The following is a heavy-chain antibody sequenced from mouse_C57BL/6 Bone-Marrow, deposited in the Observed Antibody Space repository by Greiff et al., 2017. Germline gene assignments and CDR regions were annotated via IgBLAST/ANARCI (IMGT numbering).Heavy chain of an antibody. CDR2: ISSVGSYT. Sequence: EVMLVEFGGDLVKTGGSLILSCAASGFTFSSYGMSWVRQTPDKRRKWVATISSVGSYTYYPDSVKGRFSISRDNAKNTLYLQMSSLTSEDTAMYYCARRRQLRLFDYGGQGTTLTVSS. J-gene: IGHJ2*01. D-gene: IGHD3-2*02. CDR3: ARRRQLRLFDY. CDR1: GFTFSSYG. V-gene: IGHV5-6*02.